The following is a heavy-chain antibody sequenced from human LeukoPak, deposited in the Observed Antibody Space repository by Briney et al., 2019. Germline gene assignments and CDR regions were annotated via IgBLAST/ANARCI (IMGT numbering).Heavy chain of an antibody. CDR1: GGXISSSSYY. Sequence: PSETLSLTCTVSGGXISSSSYYWGWIRQPPGKGLEWIGTIYYSGSTYFNPSLKSRVTISVDTSKNQFSLKLSSVTAADTAVYYCARLEQTIAARPLAYWGQGTLVTVSS. CDR3: ARLEQTIAARPLAY. CDR2: IYYSGST. D-gene: IGHD6-6*01. V-gene: IGHV4-39*01. J-gene: IGHJ4*02.